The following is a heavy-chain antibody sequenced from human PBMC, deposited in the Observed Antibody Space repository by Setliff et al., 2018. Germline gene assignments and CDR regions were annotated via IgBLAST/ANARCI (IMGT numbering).Heavy chain of an antibody. CDR3: ARAPGRRSGNSHYYYMDV. J-gene: IGHJ6*03. CDR1: GGSISSYY. CDR2: IYYSGST. Sequence: SETLSLTCTVSGGSISSYYWSWIRQPPGKGLEWIGYIYYSGSTNYNPSLKSRVTISVDTSKNQFSLKLSSVTAADTAVYYCARAPGRRSGNSHYYYMDVWGKGTAVTVSS. V-gene: IGHV4-59*01. D-gene: IGHD3-3*01.